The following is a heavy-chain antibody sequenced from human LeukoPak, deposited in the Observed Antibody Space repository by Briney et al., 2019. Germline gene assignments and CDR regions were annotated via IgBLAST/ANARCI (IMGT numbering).Heavy chain of an antibody. CDR3: AKDPDPRVRGLKVNFFDY. CDR2: ISGSGGNT. D-gene: IGHD3-10*01. J-gene: IGHJ4*02. V-gene: IGHV3-23*01. Sequence: GGSLRLSCAASGFTFSSYAMSWVRQAPGKGLEWVSAISGSGGNTYYADSVKGRFTISRDNSKNTLYLQMNSLRAEDTAVYYCAKDPDPRVRGLKVNFFDYWGQGTLVTVSS. CDR1: GFTFSSYA.